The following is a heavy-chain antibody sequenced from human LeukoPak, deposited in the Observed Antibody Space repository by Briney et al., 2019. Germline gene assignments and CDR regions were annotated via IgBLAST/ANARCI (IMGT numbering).Heavy chain of an antibody. CDR3: ARDGQNGSPYATDV. D-gene: IGHD3-10*01. V-gene: IGHV3-33*08. CDR1: GFTFSNAW. CDR2: IWYDGSNE. J-gene: IGHJ6*02. Sequence: GGSLRLSCAASGFTFSNAWMKWVRQAPGKGLEWVAGIWYDGSNEDYADSVKGRFIISRDNSKNTLYLQMNSLRVEDTAIYYCARDGQNGSPYATDVWGQGTTVTVSS.